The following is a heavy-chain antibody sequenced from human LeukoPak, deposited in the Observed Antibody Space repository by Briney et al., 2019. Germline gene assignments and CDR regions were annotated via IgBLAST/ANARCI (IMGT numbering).Heavy chain of an antibody. CDR1: GGSISSYY. CDR3: ARLTPRSLEWLSPI. Sequence: KPSETLSLTCTVSGGSISSYYWSWIRQPPGKGLEWIGYIYYSGSTNYNPSVKSRVTISVDTSKNQFSLKLSSVTAADTAVYYCARLTPRSLEWLSPIWGQGTMVTVSS. J-gene: IGHJ3*02. D-gene: IGHD3-3*01. CDR2: IYYSGST. V-gene: IGHV4-59*08.